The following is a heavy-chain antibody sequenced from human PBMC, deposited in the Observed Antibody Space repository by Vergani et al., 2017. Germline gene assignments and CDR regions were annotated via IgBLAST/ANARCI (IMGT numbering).Heavy chain of an antibody. J-gene: IGHJ3*02. Sequence: QVQLQESGPGLVKPSETLSLTCTVSGGSVSSGSYYWSWIRQPPGKGLEWIGYIYYSGSTNYNPSLKSRVTISVDTSKNQFSLKLSSVTAADTAVYYCARSERRFLEPLSAFDIWGQGTMVTVSS. CDR1: GGSVSSGSYY. CDR2: IYYSGST. D-gene: IGHD3-3*01. V-gene: IGHV4-61*01. CDR3: ARSERRFLEPLSAFDI.